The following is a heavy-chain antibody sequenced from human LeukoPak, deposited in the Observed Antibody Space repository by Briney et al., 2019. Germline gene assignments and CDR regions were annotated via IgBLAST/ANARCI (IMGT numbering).Heavy chain of an antibody. CDR3: ARHGTPLFYLDY. Sequence: SETLSLTCTVSGGSISSSSYYWGWIRQPPGKGLEWIGSIYYSGSTNYNPSLKSRVTISVDTSKNQFSLKLSSVTAADTAVYYCARHGTPLFYLDYWGQGTLVTVSS. CDR1: GGSISSSSYY. V-gene: IGHV4-39*01. D-gene: IGHD1-1*01. CDR2: IYYSGST. J-gene: IGHJ4*02.